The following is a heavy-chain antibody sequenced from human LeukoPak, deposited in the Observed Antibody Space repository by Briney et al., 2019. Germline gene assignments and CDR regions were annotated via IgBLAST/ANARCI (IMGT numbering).Heavy chain of an antibody. V-gene: IGHV4-34*01. CDR1: GGSFSGYY. D-gene: IGHD2-15*01. Sequence: SETLSLTCAVYGGSFSGYYWSWIRQPPGKGLEWFGEINHSGSTNYNPSLKSRVTISVDTSKNQFSLKLSSVTAADTAVYYCARSGTLVVVAATGFDYWGQGTLVTVSS. CDR2: INHSGST. J-gene: IGHJ4*02. CDR3: ARSGTLVVVAATGFDY.